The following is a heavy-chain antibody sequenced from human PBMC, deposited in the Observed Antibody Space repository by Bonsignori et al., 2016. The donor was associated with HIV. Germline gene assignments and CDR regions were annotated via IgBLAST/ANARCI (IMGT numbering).Heavy chain of an antibody. J-gene: IGHJ3*02. Sequence: WIRQSPSRGLEWLGRTYYRSKWYNDYAVSVKSRITINPDTSKNQFSLQLNSVTPEDTAVYYCARDSRYYYDSSGYYYLVGAFDIWGQGTMVTVSS. V-gene: IGHV6-1*01. CDR2: TYYRSKWYN. D-gene: IGHD3-22*01. CDR3: ARDSRYYYDSSGYYYLVGAFDI.